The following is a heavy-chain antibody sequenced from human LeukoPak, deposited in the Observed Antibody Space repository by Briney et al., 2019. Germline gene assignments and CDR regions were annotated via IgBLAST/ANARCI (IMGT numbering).Heavy chain of an antibody. CDR3: ARDDNYYDSSGYLDY. D-gene: IGHD3-22*01. V-gene: IGHV1-69*04. Sequence: GSSVKVSCKASGGTFSSYAISWVRQAPRQGLEWMGRIIPTLGIANYAQKFQGRVTITADKSTSTAYMELSSLRSEDTAVYYCARDDNYYDSSGYLDYWGQGTLVTVSS. CDR2: IIPTLGIA. J-gene: IGHJ4*02. CDR1: GGTFSSYA.